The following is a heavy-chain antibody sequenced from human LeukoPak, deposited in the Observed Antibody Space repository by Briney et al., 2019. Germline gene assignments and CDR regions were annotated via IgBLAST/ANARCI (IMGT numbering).Heavy chain of an antibody. CDR1: GYTCSDYY. CDR2: INPNSGAT. Sequence: ASVKVCCEASGYTCSDYYMHWVRQAPGQGLEWMAWINPNSGATTYAQKFQGRVTLTKDTSINTAYMELSRLTSDDTAMYYCAREANSWYHSWGQGTLVTVSS. D-gene: IGHD2/OR15-2a*01. CDR3: AREANSWYHS. J-gene: IGHJ4*02. V-gene: IGHV1-2*02.